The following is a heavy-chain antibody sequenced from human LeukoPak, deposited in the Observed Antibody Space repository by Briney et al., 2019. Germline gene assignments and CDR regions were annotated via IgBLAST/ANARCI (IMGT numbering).Heavy chain of an antibody. CDR3: ARDTTVAYYGSGIAY. D-gene: IGHD3-10*01. J-gene: IGHJ4*02. Sequence: GESLRLSCAASGFTLSTYWMSWVRQAPGKGLEWVSSISSSSSYIYYADSVKGRFTISRDNAKNSLYLQMNSLRAEDTAVYYCARDTTVAYYGSGIAYWGQGTLVTVSS. CDR1: GFTLSTYW. CDR2: ISSSSSYI. V-gene: IGHV3-21*01.